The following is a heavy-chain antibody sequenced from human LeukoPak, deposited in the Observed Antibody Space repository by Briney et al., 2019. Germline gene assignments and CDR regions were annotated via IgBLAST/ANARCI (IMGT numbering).Heavy chain of an antibody. Sequence: ASVKVSCTASGYAFGTSGISWVRQAPGQGLEWMGWISPDNGNTNYAQKWQGRVTMTTDTSTNTAYMELRSLRSDDTAVYYRAIRDGGNWWEVGGGESWGQGTLVTVSS. V-gene: IGHV1-18*01. J-gene: IGHJ4*02. CDR2: ISPDNGNT. D-gene: IGHD5-24*01. CDR3: AIRDGGNWWEVGGGES. CDR1: GYAFGTSG.